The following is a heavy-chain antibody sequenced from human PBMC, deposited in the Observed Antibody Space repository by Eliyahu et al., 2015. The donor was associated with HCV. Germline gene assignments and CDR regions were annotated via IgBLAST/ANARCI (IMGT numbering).Heavy chain of an antibody. D-gene: IGHD2-8*01. Sequence: QVHLQESGPGLVKPSETLSLTCVVSNYSISXGHFXXWVRPPPGKGLEYIGSVNHAGSTHFKSSLKTRVTISMDTSKNHFSLSLTSVTAADTAVYYCVRVEVATVLMVSAQFPTYFDAWGQGTLVTVSS. CDR2: VNHAGST. CDR1: NYSISXGHF. J-gene: IGHJ4*02. CDR3: VRVEVATVLMVSAQFPTYFDA. V-gene: IGHV4-38-2*01.